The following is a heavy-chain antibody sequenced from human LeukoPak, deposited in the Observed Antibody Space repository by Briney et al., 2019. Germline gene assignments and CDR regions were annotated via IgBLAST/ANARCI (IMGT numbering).Heavy chain of an antibody. CDR2: IYPGDSDI. J-gene: IGHJ3*02. Sequence: GESLKISCKGSGYIFTNYWIGWVRQMPGKGLEWMGIIYPGDSDIRYSPSFQGQVTISADKSINTAYLQWSSLKASDTAMYYCARLSSSGWYFGAFDIWGQGTMVTVSS. D-gene: IGHD6-19*01. CDR1: GYIFTNYW. V-gene: IGHV5-51*01. CDR3: ARLSSSGWYFGAFDI.